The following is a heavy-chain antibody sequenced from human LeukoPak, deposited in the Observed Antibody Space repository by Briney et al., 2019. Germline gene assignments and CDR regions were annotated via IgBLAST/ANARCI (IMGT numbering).Heavy chain of an antibody. V-gene: IGHV4-59*12. D-gene: IGHD6-19*01. Sequence: PSETLSLTCTVSGGSISSYYWSWIRQPPGKGLEWIGYIYYSGSTNYNPSLKSRVTISVDTSKNQFSLKLSSVTAADTAVYYCARDFDSSGSFDYWGQGTLVTVSS. J-gene: IGHJ4*02. CDR3: ARDFDSSGSFDY. CDR2: IYYSGST. CDR1: GGSISSYY.